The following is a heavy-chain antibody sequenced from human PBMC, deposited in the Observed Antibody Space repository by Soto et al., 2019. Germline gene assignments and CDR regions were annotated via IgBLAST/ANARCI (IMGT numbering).Heavy chain of an antibody. V-gene: IGHV4-4*07. CDR2: IYSSGSP. D-gene: IGHD3-3*01. J-gene: IGHJ5*02. CDR3: ARGQRFSDWFDP. Sequence: QVHLQESGPGLVKPSETLSLTCTVSAGAISTYYWTWIRQPAGKGLEWIGRIYSSGSPRYNPSLQSLVTMSLDTSNNQFSLILPSVTAADTAVYYCARGQRFSDWFDPWGQGTLVTVSS. CDR1: AGAISTYY.